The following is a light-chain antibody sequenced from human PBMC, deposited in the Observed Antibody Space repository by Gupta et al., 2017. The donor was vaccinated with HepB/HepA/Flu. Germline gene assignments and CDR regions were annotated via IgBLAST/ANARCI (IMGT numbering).Light chain of an antibody. CDR3: QQRSNWPRCS. CDR1: QSVSSY. Sequence: EIVLTQSPATLSLSPGKRATLSCRASQSVSSYLAWYQQKPGQAPRLLIYDASNRDTGIPARFSGSGCGKDLALTISSREQEDFAGYYCQQRSNWPRCSFGQGTKLEIK. J-gene: IGKJ2*04. V-gene: IGKV3-11*01. CDR2: DAS.